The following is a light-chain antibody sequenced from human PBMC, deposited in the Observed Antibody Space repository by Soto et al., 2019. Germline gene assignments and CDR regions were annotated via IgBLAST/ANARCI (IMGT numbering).Light chain of an antibody. V-gene: IGKV3-15*01. J-gene: IGKJ1*01. Sequence: EIVMTQSPATLSVSPGERATLSCRASQSVDSNLAWYQQKPGQAPRLLIHGASTSATGIPARFSGSGSGTEFTLTISSLQSEDFAVYDCQQYNYWPRTFGQGTKVEI. CDR3: QQYNYWPRT. CDR2: GAS. CDR1: QSVDSN.